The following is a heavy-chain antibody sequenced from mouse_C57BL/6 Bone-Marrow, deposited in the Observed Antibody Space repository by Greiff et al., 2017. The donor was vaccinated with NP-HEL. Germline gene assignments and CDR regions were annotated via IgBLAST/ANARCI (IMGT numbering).Heavy chain of an antibody. V-gene: IGHV1-81*01. Sequence: VQLVESGAELARPGASVKLSCKASGYTFTSYGISWVKQRTGQGLEGIGEIYPRSGNTYYNEKFKGKATLTADKSSSTAYMELRSLTSDDSAVYFCARSFLFAYWGQGTLVTVSA. J-gene: IGHJ3*01. CDR1: GYTFTSYG. CDR2: IYPRSGNT. CDR3: ARSFLFAY.